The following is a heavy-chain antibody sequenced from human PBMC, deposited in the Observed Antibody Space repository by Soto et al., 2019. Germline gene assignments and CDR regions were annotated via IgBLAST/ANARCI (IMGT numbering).Heavy chain of an antibody. V-gene: IGHV1-69*02. CDR2: IIPILGIA. CDR3: ARWLYCSGGSCYSGFDY. CDR1: GRTFSSYT. D-gene: IGHD2-15*01. J-gene: IGHJ4*02. Sequence: SVKVSCKASGRTFSSYTISWARQAPGQGLEWMGRIIPILGIANYAQKFQGRVTITADKSTSTAYMELSSLRSEDTAVYYCARWLYCSGGSCYSGFDYWGQGTLVTVSS.